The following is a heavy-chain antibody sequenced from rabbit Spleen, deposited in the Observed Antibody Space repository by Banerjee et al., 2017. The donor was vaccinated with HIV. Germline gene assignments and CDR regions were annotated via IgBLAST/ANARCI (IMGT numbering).Heavy chain of an antibody. CDR2: IYSGSGGST. V-gene: IGHV1S45*01. Sequence: QEQLEESGGDLVKPGASLTLTCTASGFTLRNYWMCWVRQAPGKGLEWIACIYSGSGGSTYYASWAKGRFTISSHSAQNTLYLQLNSLTAADTATYFCARAGQYVISTGYYNYGMDLWGQGTLVTVS. CDR3: ARAGQYVISTGYYNYGMDL. CDR1: GFTLRNYW. J-gene: IGHJ6*01. D-gene: IGHD1-1*01.